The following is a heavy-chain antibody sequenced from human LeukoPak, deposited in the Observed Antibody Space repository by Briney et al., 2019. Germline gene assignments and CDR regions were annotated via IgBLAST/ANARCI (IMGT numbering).Heavy chain of an antibody. Sequence: GGSLSLSCTVSGFALSSYEMSWFRQAPGKGLEWVSSIDYSGGSAYYPDSVKGRFTISRDNAKNSLYLQMNSLRAEDTAVYYCVIYDSSGYYYPLAEYFQHWGQGTLVTVSS. CDR2: IDYSGGSA. J-gene: IGHJ1*01. CDR3: VIYDSSGYYYPLAEYFQH. CDR1: GFALSSYE. V-gene: IGHV3-48*03. D-gene: IGHD3-22*01.